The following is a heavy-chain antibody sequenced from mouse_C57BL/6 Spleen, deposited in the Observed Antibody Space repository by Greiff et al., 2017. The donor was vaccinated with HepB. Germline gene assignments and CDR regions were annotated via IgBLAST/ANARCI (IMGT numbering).Heavy chain of an antibody. CDR3: AREKLAWFAY. Sequence: VQLKHSGPGLVKPSQSLSLTCSVTGYSITSGYYWNWIRQFPGNKLEWMGYISYDGSNNYNPSLKNRISITRDTSKNQFFLKLNSVTTEDTATYYCAREKLAWFAYWGQGTLVTVSA. CDR1: GYSITSGYY. CDR2: ISYDGSN. J-gene: IGHJ3*01. V-gene: IGHV3-6*01. D-gene: IGHD1-3*01.